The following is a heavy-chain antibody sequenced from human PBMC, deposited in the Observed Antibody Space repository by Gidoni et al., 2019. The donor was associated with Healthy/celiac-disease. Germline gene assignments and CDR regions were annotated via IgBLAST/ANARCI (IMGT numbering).Heavy chain of an antibody. D-gene: IGHD6-6*01. V-gene: IGHV3-33*08. CDR1: GFTFSSYG. CDR2: VWYDGSNK. J-gene: IGHJ4*02. CDR3: ARDSFSHFIAALDY. Sequence: QVQLVESGGGVVQPGRSLSLSCAASGFTFSSYGMHWVRPATGKGLEWVAVVWYDGSNKYYADSVKGRFTISRDNSKNTLYLQMNSLRAEDTAVYYCARDSFSHFIAALDYWGQGTLVTVSS.